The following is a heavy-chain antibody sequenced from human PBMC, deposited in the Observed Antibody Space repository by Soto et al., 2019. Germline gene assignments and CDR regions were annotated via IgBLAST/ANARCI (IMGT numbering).Heavy chain of an antibody. V-gene: IGHV3-48*02. CDR3: ARETGLRSSGWSYYFDF. CDR2: ISGSGGTI. D-gene: IGHD6-19*01. J-gene: IGHJ4*02. Sequence: EVQLVESGGGLVQPGGSLRLSRAASGFTLSSYSMHWVRQAPGKGLEWVSYISGSGGTIYYADSVKGRFTISRDNAKNSLSVQMNSLRDEDTAVYFCARETGLRSSGWSYYFDFWGQGTRVTVSS. CDR1: GFTLSSYS.